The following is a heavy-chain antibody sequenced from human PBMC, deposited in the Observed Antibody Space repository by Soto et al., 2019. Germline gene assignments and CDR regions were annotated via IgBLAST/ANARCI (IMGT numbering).Heavy chain of an antibody. CDR3: AHEKSSFPAPNWFDP. Sequence: GGSLRLSCVGSGFTFSTYALSWVRQAPGKGLEWVSVLSGSGDTAFYADSVKGRFTISRDNSKNTLYLQMDKVTLEDTAIYYCAHEKSSFPAPNWFDPWGQGTLVTVSS. V-gene: IGHV3-23*01. D-gene: IGHD2-2*01. CDR1: GFTFSTYA. CDR2: LSGSGDTA. J-gene: IGHJ5*02.